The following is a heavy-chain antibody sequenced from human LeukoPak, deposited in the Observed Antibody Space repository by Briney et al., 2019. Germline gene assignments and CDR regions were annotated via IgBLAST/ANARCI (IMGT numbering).Heavy chain of an antibody. D-gene: IGHD3-22*01. CDR3: ARDCYDSSGSLGLSWFDP. J-gene: IGHJ5*02. CDR2: IKEDGSER. CDR1: GFTFSRFW. Sequence: GESLRLSCAASGFTFSRFWMNWVRQSPGKGLEWVANIKEDGSERYYGDSVRGRFTISRDNAKNSLYLQMNSLRAEDTAVYYCARDCYDSSGSLGLSWFDPWGQGTLVTVSS. V-gene: IGHV3-7*01.